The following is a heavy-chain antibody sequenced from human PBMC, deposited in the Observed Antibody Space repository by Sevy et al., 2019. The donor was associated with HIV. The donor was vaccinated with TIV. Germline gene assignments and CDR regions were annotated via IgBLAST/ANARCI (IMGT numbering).Heavy chain of an antibody. CDR1: GLTFSSYS. CDR3: ARVGYSYGSHRFIDY. CDR2: ISSSSSTI. D-gene: IGHD5-18*01. Sequence: GGSLRLSCAASGLTFSSYSMNWVRQAPGKGLEWVSYISSSSSTIYYADSVKGRFTISRDNAKNSLYLQMNSLRAEDTAVYYCARVGYSYGSHRFIDYWGQGTLVTVSS. V-gene: IGHV3-48*01. J-gene: IGHJ4*02.